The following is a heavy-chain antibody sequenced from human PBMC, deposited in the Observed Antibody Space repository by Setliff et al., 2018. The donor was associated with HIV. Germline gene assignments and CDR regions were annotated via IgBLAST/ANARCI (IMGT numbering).Heavy chain of an antibody. V-gene: IGHV4-39*01. Sequence: SETLSLTCTVSGGSISSSSYYWGWVRQSPGKGLEWIGSVYYSGSTNTNPSLKSRVTISVDTSKHQFSLKLNSMTAADTAVYFCARKVGGDFDYWGQGTLVTVSS. CDR1: GGSISSSSYY. J-gene: IGHJ4*02. CDR3: ARKVGGDFDY. D-gene: IGHD2-2*01. CDR2: VYYSGST.